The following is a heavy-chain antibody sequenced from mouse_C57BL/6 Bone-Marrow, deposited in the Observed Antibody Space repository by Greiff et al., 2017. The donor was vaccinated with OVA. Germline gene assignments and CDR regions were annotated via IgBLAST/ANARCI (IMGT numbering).Heavy chain of an antibody. CDR3: ASPYYGSPFDY. D-gene: IGHD1-1*01. CDR2: IHPNSGST. J-gene: IGHJ2*01. Sequence: QVQLQQPGAELVKPGASVKLSCKASGYTFTSYWMHWVKQRPGQGLEWIGMIHPNSGSTNYNEKFKSKATLTVDKSSSTAYMQLSSLTSEDSAVYYCASPYYGSPFDYWGQGTTLTVSS. V-gene: IGHV1-64*01. CDR1: GYTFTSYW.